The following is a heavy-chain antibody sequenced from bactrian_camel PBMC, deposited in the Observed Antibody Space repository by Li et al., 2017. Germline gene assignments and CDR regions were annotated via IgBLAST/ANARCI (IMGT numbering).Heavy chain of an antibody. J-gene: IGHJ4*01. CDR1: GFHGSRQC. Sequence: QVQLVESGGGSVQAGGSLRLSCAVSGFHGSRQCIGWFRQAPGKEREGVAVVSFSGTQAYYADSVKGRFTISKDNAKNTVYLQMNSLEPEDTAMYICATRYYAGGYCFSNWGQGTQVTVS. CDR2: VSFSGTQA. V-gene: IGHV3S63*01. D-gene: IGHD1*01. CDR3: ATRYYAGGYCFSN.